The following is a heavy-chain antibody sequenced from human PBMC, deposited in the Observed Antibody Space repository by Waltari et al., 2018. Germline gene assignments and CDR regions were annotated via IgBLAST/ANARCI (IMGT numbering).Heavy chain of an antibody. Sequence: QVQLQQWGAGLLKPSETLSLTCAVYGGSFSGYYWSWIRQPPGKGLEWIGEINHSGSTNYNPSLKSRVTISVDTSKNQFSLKLSSVTAADTAVYYCARGQTHKTFWSGYYTYFDYWGQGTLVTVSS. CDR3: ARGQTHKTFWSGYYTYFDY. J-gene: IGHJ4*02. CDR1: GGSFSGYY. V-gene: IGHV4-34*01. CDR2: INHSGST. D-gene: IGHD3-3*01.